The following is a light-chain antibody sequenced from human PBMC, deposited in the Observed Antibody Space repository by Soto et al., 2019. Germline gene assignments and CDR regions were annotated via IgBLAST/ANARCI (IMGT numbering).Light chain of an antibody. CDR3: AAWDDNLNGVV. CDR1: SSDVGGSNY. CDR2: EVS. Sequence: QSVLTQPASVSGSPGQSITISCTGTSSDVGGSNYVSWYQHHPGKVPNVMIFEVSYRPSGVPDRFSGSKSGTSASLAISGLQSEDEGDYYCAAWDDNLNGVVFGGGTKLTVL. J-gene: IGLJ2*01. V-gene: IGLV2-14*01.